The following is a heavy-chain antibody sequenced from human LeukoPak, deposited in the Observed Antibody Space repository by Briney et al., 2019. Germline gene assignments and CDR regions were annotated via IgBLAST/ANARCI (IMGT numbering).Heavy chain of an antibody. D-gene: IGHD6-13*01. Sequence: PGGSLRLPCAASGFTFSSYDVNWVRQAPGEGLEWVSYISRSADAIYYADSVKGRCTISRDNAKNSPYLQMNSLRAEDTAIYYCAREQAAGTIDYWGQGTLVTVSS. V-gene: IGHV3-48*03. CDR3: AREQAAGTIDY. CDR1: GFTFSSYD. CDR2: ISRSADAI. J-gene: IGHJ4*02.